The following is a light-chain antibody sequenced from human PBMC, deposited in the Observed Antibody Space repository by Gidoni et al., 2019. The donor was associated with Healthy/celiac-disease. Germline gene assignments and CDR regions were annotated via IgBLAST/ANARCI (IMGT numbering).Light chain of an antibody. CDR2: DAS. Sequence: EIVLTQSPATLSLSPGERATLSCRASQSVSSYLAWYHQKPGQAPRLLIYDASNRATGIPARFSGSGSGTDFTLTISSLEPEDFAVYYCQQLAAFGGGTKVEIK. V-gene: IGKV3-11*01. J-gene: IGKJ4*01. CDR3: QQLAA. CDR1: QSVSSY.